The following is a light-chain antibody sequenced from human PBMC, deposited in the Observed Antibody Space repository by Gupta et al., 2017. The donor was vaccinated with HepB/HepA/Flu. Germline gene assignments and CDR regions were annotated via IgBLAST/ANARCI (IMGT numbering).Light chain of an antibody. J-gene: IGKJ2*01. V-gene: IGKV3-11*01. Sequence: EIVLTQSPATLSLSPGERATLSCRASQSVYNYIAWYQQNPGQAPSLLIYDASSTANGIPARSSGRGSGTDFTLTTSSLEPEDFALYYLLQCGNAHTFPQWTKPKIK. CDR2: DAS. CDR1: QSVYNY. CDR3: LQCGNAHT.